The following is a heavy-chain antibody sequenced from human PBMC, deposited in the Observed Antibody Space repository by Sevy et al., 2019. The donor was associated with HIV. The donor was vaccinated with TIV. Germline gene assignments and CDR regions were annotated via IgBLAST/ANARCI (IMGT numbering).Heavy chain of an antibody. CDR1: GFTFSSYW. J-gene: IGHJ6*03. V-gene: IGHV3-7*03. CDR2: IKQDGSEK. CDR3: RSASYYKMSYYYYMDV. D-gene: IGHD3-10*01. Sequence: GGSLRLSCAASGFTFSSYWMSWVRQAPGKGLEWVANIKQDGSEKYYVDSVKGRFTISRDNAKNSQYLQMNSLRAEDTAVYYCRSASYYKMSYYYYMDVWGKGTTVTVSS.